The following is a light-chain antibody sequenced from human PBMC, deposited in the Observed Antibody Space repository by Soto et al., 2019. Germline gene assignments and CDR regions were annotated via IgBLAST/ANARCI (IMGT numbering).Light chain of an antibody. CDR3: QHYNNWPPWT. CDR1: QSVSSN. J-gene: IGKJ1*01. CDR2: GAS. Sequence: EIVMTQSPATLSVSPGERATLSCRASQSVSSNLAWYQQKPGQAPRLLIYGASTRATGIPARFSGSGSGTEFTLTNSSLQSEDFAIYYCQHYNNWPPWTFGQGTKGEIK. V-gene: IGKV3-15*01.